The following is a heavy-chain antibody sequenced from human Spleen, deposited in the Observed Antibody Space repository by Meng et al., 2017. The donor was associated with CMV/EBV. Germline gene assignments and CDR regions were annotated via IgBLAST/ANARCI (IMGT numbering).Heavy chain of an antibody. D-gene: IGHD3-22*01. CDR3: ANLVVTNDAFDI. CDR1: GFTFSAYG. J-gene: IGHJ3*02. Sequence: GESLKISCVASGFTFSAYGMHWVRQVPGKGLEWVAFIRYDGSNKYYADSVKGRFTISRDNSKNTLYLQMNSLRAEDTAVYYCANLVVTNDAFDIWGQGTMVTVSS. CDR2: IRYDGSNK. V-gene: IGHV3-30*02.